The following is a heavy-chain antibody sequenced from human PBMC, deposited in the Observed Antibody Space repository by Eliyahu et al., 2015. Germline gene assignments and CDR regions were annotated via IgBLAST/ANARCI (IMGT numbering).Heavy chain of an antibody. CDR3: AGIAGPLDC. CDR1: GFTFSSYX. CDR2: ISSSSSYI. V-gene: IGHV3-21*01. D-gene: IGHD2-15*01. J-gene: IGHJ4*02. Sequence: EVQLVESGGGLVKPGGSLRLXXAAXGFTFSSYXMNWVRQAPGKGXEWXSSISSSSSYIYYADSVKGRFTISRDNAKNSLYLQMNSLRAEDTAVYYCAGIAGPLDCWGQGTLVTVSS.